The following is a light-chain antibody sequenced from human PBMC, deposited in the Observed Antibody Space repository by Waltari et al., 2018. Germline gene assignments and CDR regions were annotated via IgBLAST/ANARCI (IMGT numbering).Light chain of an antibody. CDR1: SVHSSHV. CDR3: QTGGHGTWV. V-gene: IGLV4-69*01. CDR2: VNSGGSH. Sequence: QLVLTQSPSASASLGASVTLTCTLSSVHSSHVIAWLQTQPEQGPRYLMKVNSGGSHNNGDGIPDRFSCSSSGAGRYLTISSLQSEDEADYYCQTGGHGTWVFGGGTKLTVL. J-gene: IGLJ3*02.